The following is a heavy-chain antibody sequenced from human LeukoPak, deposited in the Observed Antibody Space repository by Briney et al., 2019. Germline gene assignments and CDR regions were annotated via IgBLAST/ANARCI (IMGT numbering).Heavy chain of an antibody. J-gene: IGHJ4*02. Sequence: SETLSLTCTVSGGSISSGDYYWSWIRQPPGKGLEWIGYIYYSGSTYYNPSLKSRVTISVDMSKNQFSLKLSSVTAADTAVYYCARAAGPPDYYDSSGYYFDYWGQGTLVTVSS. CDR1: GGSISSGDYY. D-gene: IGHD3-22*01. CDR3: ARAAGPPDYYDSSGYYFDY. V-gene: IGHV4-30-4*01. CDR2: IYYSGST.